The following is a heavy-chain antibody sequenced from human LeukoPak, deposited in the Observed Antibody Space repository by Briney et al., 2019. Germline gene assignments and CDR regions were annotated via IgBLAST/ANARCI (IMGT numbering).Heavy chain of an antibody. Sequence: SVKVSCKASGGTFSSYAISWVRQAPGQGLEWMGGIIPIFGTANYAQKFQGRVTITADESTSTAYMEMNSLRSEATAVYYCATQGRGEQLVEYYFDYWGQGTLVTVSS. CDR1: GGTFSSYA. D-gene: IGHD6-13*01. J-gene: IGHJ4*02. CDR2: IIPIFGTA. CDR3: ATQGRGEQLVEYYFDY. V-gene: IGHV1-69*13.